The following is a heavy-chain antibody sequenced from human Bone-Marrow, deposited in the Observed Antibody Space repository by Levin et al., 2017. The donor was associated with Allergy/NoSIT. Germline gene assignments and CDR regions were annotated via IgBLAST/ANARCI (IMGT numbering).Heavy chain of an antibody. CDR2: FNPEDAET. Sequence: GESLKISCKVSGFTLTALSIYWVRQAPGKGLEWMGSFNPEDAETIYAQQFQGRLTMTEDTSTDTAYMELSTLISDDTAVYYCAIATLRYFDWPVTDYWGQGTLVTVSS. CDR3: AIATLRYFDWPVTDY. D-gene: IGHD3-9*01. V-gene: IGHV1-24*01. CDR1: GFTLTALS. J-gene: IGHJ4*02.